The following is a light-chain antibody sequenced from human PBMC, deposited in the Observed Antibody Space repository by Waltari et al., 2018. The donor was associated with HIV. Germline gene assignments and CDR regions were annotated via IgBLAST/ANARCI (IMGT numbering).Light chain of an antibody. CDR2: KDR. V-gene: IGLV3-1*01. Sequence: SYELTPPPSVSVSPGQPPSITCSGDKLADKSVCWYQQKPGQSPVLVLYKDRERPSGIPQRFSGSNSGNTATLTISGTQATDEADYFCQAWDGSNGVFGGGTKLTVL. J-gene: IGLJ3*02. CDR3: QAWDGSNGV. CDR1: KLADKS.